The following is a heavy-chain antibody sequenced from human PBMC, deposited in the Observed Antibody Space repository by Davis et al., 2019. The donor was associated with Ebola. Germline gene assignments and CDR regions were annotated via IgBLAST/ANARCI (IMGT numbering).Heavy chain of an antibody. V-gene: IGHV1-69*13. CDR2: IIPMFRTE. Sequence: SVKVSCKASGYTFTSYYMHWVRQAPGQGLEWMGGIIPMFRTEKYAQKFQGRVTITADESTSTAYMELSSLRSEDTAVYYCAKDETGWTRFDFWGQGTLVTVSS. J-gene: IGHJ4*02. D-gene: IGHD1-1*01. CDR3: AKDETGWTRFDF. CDR1: GYTFTSYY.